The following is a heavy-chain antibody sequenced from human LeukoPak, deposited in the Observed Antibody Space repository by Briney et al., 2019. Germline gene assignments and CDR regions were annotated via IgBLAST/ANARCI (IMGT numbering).Heavy chain of an antibody. CDR3: ARWSYSSGWYFDY. V-gene: IGHV4-59*12. CDR2: ISYSGST. D-gene: IGHD6-19*01. Sequence: SETLSLTCSVSDGSINSYYWSWIRQPPGKGLEWIGYISYSGSTKYNPSLKSRVTISVDTSKSQVSLRVTSVTAADTAVYYCARWSYSSGWYFDYWGQGTLVTVSS. J-gene: IGHJ4*02. CDR1: DGSINSYY.